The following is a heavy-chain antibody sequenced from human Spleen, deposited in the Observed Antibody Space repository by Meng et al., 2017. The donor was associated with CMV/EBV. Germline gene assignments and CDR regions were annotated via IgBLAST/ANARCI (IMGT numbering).Heavy chain of an antibody. CDR2: IKQDGSEM. J-gene: IGHJ3*02. D-gene: IGHD2-2*01. CDR1: GFVFSNYW. Sequence: GGSLRLSCAASGFVFSNYWMSWVRQAPGKGLEWVANIKQDGSEMYYVESVKGRFTISRDNAKNSLYLQMNSLRAEDTAVYYCARAQTMPGVFDIWGQGTMVTVSS. V-gene: IGHV3-7*01. CDR3: ARAQTMPGVFDI.